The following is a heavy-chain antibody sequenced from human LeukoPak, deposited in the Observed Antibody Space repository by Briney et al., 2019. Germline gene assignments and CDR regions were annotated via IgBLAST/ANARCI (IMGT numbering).Heavy chain of an antibody. CDR1: GGSISSYY. V-gene: IGHV4-59*01. Sequence: SETLSLTCTVSGGSISSYYWSWIRQPPGKGLEWIGYIYYSGSTNYNPSLKSRVTISVDTSKNQFSLKPSSVTAADTAVYYCARVGAVAGTFDYWGQGTLVTVSS. D-gene: IGHD6-19*01. J-gene: IGHJ4*02. CDR2: IYYSGST. CDR3: ARVGAVAGTFDY.